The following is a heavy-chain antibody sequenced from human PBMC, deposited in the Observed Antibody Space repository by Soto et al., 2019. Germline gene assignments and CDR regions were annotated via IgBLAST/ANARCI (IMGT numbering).Heavy chain of an antibody. V-gene: IGHV4-59*01. CDR2: IYYSGST. Sequence: SETLSLTCTVSGGSISRNYCSWIRQPPGKGLERIGYIYYSGSTNYSPSLKSRVTISVDTSKNQFSLKLSSVTAADTAVYYCARATSRVGIAAAGFDYWGQGTLVTVSS. CDR3: ARATSRVGIAAAGFDY. J-gene: IGHJ4*02. D-gene: IGHD6-13*01. CDR1: GGSISRNY.